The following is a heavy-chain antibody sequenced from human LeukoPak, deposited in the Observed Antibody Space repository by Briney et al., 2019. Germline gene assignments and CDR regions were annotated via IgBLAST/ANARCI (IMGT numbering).Heavy chain of an antibody. D-gene: IGHD2-15*01. CDR2: IYYSGST. V-gene: IGHV4-39*07. J-gene: IGHJ4*02. CDR3: ARKRVVVAATPSLQFDY. CDR1: GGSISSSSYY. Sequence: SETLSLTCTVSGGSISSSSYYWGWIRQPPGKGLEWIGSIYYSGSTYYNTSLKSRVTISVDTSKNQFSLKLSSVTAADTAVYYCARKRVVVAATPSLQFDYWGQGTLVTVPS.